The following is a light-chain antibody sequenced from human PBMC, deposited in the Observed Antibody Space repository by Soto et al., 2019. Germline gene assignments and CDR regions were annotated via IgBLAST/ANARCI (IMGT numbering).Light chain of an antibody. Sequence: DIQLTQSPSFLSASVGDRVTIPCRASQGISSSLAWYQQKPGKAPKLLIYSASTLQTGVPSRFSGSGSGTEFTLTISILQPEDVATYYCQQLNTYPLTFGGGTKVEVK. V-gene: IGKV1-9*01. J-gene: IGKJ4*01. CDR1: QGISSS. CDR3: QQLNTYPLT. CDR2: SAS.